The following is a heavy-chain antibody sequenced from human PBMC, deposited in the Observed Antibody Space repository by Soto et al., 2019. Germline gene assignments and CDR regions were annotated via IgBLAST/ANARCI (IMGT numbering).Heavy chain of an antibody. CDR1: GFTFSSYA. J-gene: IGHJ6*02. V-gene: IGHV3-30-3*01. CDR3: ASNDNLYRLDDYYYYGMDV. CDR2: ISYDGSNK. D-gene: IGHD1-1*01. Sequence: QVQLVESGGGAVQPGRSLRLSCAASGFTFSSYAMHWVRQAPGKGLEWVAVISYDGSNKYYADSVKGRFTISRDNSKNTLYLQMNSLRAEDTAVYYCASNDNLYRLDDYYYYGMDVWGQGTTVTVSS.